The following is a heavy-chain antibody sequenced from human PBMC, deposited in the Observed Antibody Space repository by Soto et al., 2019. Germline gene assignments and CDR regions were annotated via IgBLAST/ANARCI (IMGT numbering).Heavy chain of an antibody. V-gene: IGHV4-31*03. CDR3: ARAENERAGIYRPPDY. D-gene: IGHD5-12*01. J-gene: IGHJ4*02. Sequence: QVQLQESGPGLVKPSQTLSLTCTVSGASITSGGYHWSWIRQHPGKGLEWIGYIYYSVTTYYNPSLKSRVIISVDTSKNQFSLNLSSVTAADTAVYYCARAENERAGIYRPPDYWGQGTLVTVSS. CDR2: IYYSVTT. CDR1: GASITSGGYH.